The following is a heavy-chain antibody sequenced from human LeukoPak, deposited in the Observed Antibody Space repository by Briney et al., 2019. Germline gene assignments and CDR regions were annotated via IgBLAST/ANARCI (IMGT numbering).Heavy chain of an antibody. CDR3: ARERGKGTMVRGVIYGDDAFDI. J-gene: IGHJ3*02. Sequence: PSETLSLTCAVYGGSFSGYYWSWIRQPPGKGLEWIGYIYYSGSTNYNPSLKSRVTISVDTSKNQFSLKLSSVTAADTAVYYCARERGKGTMVRGVIYGDDAFDIWGQGTMVTVSS. CDR1: GGSFSGYY. CDR2: IYYSGST. V-gene: IGHV4-59*01. D-gene: IGHD3-10*01.